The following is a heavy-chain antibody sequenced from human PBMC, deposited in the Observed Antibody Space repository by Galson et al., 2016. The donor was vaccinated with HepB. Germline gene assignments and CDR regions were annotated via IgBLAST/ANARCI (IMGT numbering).Heavy chain of an antibody. J-gene: IGHJ6*02. D-gene: IGHD3-22*01. Sequence: SLRLSCAASGFSVSGNYMSWVRQAPGKGLEWVSRINNDGIITDYADSVKGRFTISRYNAKKTVYLQMKSLRADDTAVYYCVRVNYYDSRGSYSSGMKVWGQGTTVTVSS. V-gene: IGHV3-74*01. CDR2: INNDGIIT. CDR1: GFSVSGNY. CDR3: VRVNYYDSRGSYSSGMKV.